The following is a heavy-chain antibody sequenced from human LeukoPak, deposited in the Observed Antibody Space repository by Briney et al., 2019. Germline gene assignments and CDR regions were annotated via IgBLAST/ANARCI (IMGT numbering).Heavy chain of an antibody. J-gene: IGHJ4*02. D-gene: IGHD3-10*01. CDR2: IYYSGST. CDR1: GGSISSYY. Sequence: SETLSLTCTVSGGSISSYYWSWIRQPPGKGLEWIGYIYYSGSTSYNPSLKSRVTISVDTSKNQISLKVRSVTAAGTAVYYCAREVGRYYGSGSLRYFDYWGQGTLVTVSS. V-gene: IGHV4-59*01. CDR3: AREVGRYYGSGSLRYFDY.